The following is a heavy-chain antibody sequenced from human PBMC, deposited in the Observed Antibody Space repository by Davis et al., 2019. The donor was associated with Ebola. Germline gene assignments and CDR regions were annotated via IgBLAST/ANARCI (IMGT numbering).Heavy chain of an antibody. D-gene: IGHD6-19*01. J-gene: IGHJ4*02. V-gene: IGHV3-64*04. CDR2: INSNGGST. CDR3: ATCGFCVSASGIDY. Sequence: GESLKISCSASGFTFSSYAMHWVRQAPGKGLEYVSAINSNGGSTYYADSVKGRFTISRDNSKNTLYLYMNSLSADDTAIYYCATCGFCVSASGIDYRGQGTLVTVSS. CDR1: GFTFSSYA.